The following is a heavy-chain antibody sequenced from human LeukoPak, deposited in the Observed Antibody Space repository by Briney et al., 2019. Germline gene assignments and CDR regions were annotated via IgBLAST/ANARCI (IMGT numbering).Heavy chain of an antibody. D-gene: IGHD5-18*01. Sequence: SVKVSCKASGGTFSSYAISWVRQAPGQGLEWMGGIIPIFGTANYAQKFQGRVTITADKSTSTAYVELSGLRSEDTAVYYCARAAGYSYGNDYWGQGTLVTVSS. CDR2: IIPIFGTA. CDR1: GGTFSSYA. CDR3: ARAAGYSYGNDY. J-gene: IGHJ4*02. V-gene: IGHV1-69*06.